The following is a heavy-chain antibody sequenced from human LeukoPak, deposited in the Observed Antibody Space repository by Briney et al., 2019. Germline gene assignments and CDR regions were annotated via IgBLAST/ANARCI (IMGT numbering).Heavy chain of an antibody. D-gene: IGHD2-21*02. Sequence: ETLSLTCTVSGGSISSYYWSWIRQPPGKGLEWIGYIYYSGSTNYNPSLKSRVTISVDTSKNQFSLKLSSVTAADTAVYCCARSLAYCGGDCYDYWGQGTLVTVSS. CDR1: GGSISSYY. CDR3: ARSLAYCGGDCYDY. J-gene: IGHJ4*02. CDR2: IYYSGST. V-gene: IGHV4-59*01.